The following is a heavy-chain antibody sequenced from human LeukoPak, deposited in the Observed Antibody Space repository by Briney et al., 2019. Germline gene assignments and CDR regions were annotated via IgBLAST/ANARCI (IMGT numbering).Heavy chain of an antibody. CDR2: IYYSGST. Sequence: SETLSLTCTVSGGSISSSSYYWGWIRQPPGKGLEWIGSIYYSGSTYYNPSLKSRVTISVDTSKNQFSLKLSSVTAADTAVYYCARIWFGEFGFDPWGQGTLVTVSS. CDR3: ARIWFGEFGFDP. CDR1: GGSISSSSYY. V-gene: IGHV4-39*07. J-gene: IGHJ5*02. D-gene: IGHD3-10*01.